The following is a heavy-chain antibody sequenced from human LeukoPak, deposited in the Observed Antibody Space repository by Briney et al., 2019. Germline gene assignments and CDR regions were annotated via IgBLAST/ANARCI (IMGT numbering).Heavy chain of an antibody. CDR1: GGSISSYY. CDR3: ARGRGDSSGWYPRYYYGMDV. J-gene: IGHJ6*02. D-gene: IGHD6-19*01. CDR2: IYHSGST. Sequence: SETLSLTCTVSGGSISSYYWSWIRQPPGKGLEWIGYIYHSGSTNYNPSLKSRVTISVDTSKNQFSLKLSSVTAADTAVYYCARGRGDSSGWYPRYYYGMDVWGQGTTVTVSS. V-gene: IGHV4-59*01.